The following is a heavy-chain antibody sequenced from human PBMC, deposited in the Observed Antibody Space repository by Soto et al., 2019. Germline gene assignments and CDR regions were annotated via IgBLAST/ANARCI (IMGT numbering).Heavy chain of an antibody. V-gene: IGHV4-39*01. J-gene: IGHJ5*02. D-gene: IGHD5-12*01. CDR2: IYYSGST. CDR3: ASQRYSGYDLMVVYNWFDP. CDR1: GGSISSSSYY. Sequence: QLQLQESGPGLVKPSETLSLTCTVSGGSISSSSYYWGWIRQPPGKGLEWIGSIYYSGSTYYNPSLKSRVTISVDTSKNQFSLKLSSVTAADTAVYYCASQRYSGYDLMVVYNWFDPWGQGTLVTVSS.